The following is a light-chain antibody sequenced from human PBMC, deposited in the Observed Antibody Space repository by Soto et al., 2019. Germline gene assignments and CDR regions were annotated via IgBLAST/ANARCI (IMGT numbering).Light chain of an antibody. Sequence: EIVLTQSPGTLPLSPGDRATLSCRASQSVNSNYLAWYQQKPGQAPRLLLYGASSRAIGIPDRFSGSGSGTDFTLTISRLETEDFAVYYCQQYDTSPPLTFGGGTKVEIK. V-gene: IGKV3-20*01. CDR2: GAS. J-gene: IGKJ4*01. CDR3: QQYDTSPPLT. CDR1: QSVNSNY.